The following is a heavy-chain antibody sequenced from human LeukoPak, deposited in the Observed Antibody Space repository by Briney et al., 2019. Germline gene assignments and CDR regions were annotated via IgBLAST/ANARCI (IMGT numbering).Heavy chain of an antibody. CDR2: IRSRTNSYAP. D-gene: IGHD6-19*01. CDR1: GFTFSGSA. V-gene: IGHV3-73*01. J-gene: IGHJ4*02. Sequence: GGSLKLSCAASGFTFSGSALHWVRQASGKGLEWVGRIRSRTNSYAPVYAASVKGRFTISRDDSKNMAYLQMNSLKTEDTAVYYCTALGVAAYWRQATLVTAPS. CDR3: TALGVAAY.